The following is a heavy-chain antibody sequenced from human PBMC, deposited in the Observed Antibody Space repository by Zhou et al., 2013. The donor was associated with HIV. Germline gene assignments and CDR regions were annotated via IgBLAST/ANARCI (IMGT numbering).Heavy chain of an antibody. CDR1: GGTFSSYA. CDR2: IIPILGIA. J-gene: IGHJ4*02. D-gene: IGHD4-17*01. Sequence: QVQLVQSGAEVKKPGSSVKVSCKASGGTFSSYAISWVRQAPGQGLEWMGRIIPILGIANYAQKFQGRVTITADKSTSTAYMELSSLRSEDTAVYYCARGKPTVPYFDYWGQGTLVTVSS. V-gene: IGHV1-69*04. CDR3: ARGKPTVPYFDY.